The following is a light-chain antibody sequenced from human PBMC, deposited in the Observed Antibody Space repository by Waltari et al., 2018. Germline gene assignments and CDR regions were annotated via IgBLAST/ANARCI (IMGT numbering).Light chain of an antibody. CDR2: VNSDGSH. CDR3: QTGGHGTWV. CDR1: SGHSSNV. J-gene: IGLJ3*02. V-gene: IGLV4-69*01. Sequence: QLVVTKSPSASASLGASVKLTCTLSSGHSSNVIAWLPQQPEKGPRYLMKVNSDGSHSRGDEIPDRFSGSSSGAERYLTISSLQAEDEADYYCQTGGHGTWVFGGGTKLTVL.